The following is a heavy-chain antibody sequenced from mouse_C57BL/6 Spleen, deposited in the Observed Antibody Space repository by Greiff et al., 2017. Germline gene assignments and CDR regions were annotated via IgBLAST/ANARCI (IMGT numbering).Heavy chain of an antibody. D-gene: IGHD2-2*01. CDR2: INYDGSST. Sequence: EVKLVESEGGLVQPGRSMKLSCTASGFTFSDYYMAWVRQVPEKGLEWVANINYDGSSTYYLDSLKSRFIISRDNAKNILYLQMSSLKSEDTATYYCARVYYGYDGGFAYWGQGTLVTVSA. CDR3: ARVYYGYDGGFAY. J-gene: IGHJ3*01. V-gene: IGHV5-16*01. CDR1: GFTFSDYY.